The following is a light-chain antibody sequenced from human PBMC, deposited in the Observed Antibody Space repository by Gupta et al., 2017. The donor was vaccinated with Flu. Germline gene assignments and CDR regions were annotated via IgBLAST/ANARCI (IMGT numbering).Light chain of an antibody. CDR3: QQDGRSPRT. CDR2: DTS. V-gene: IGKV3-20*01. J-gene: IGKJ1*01. CDR1: QSVSSGY. Sequence: EVVLTQSPGTLSLSPGERATLSCRASQSVSSGYLAWYQQKRGQAPRLLIHDTSTRATGIPDRFSGSGSGTDFTLTITRLEPEDFAVYYCQQDGRSPRTFGQGTKVE.